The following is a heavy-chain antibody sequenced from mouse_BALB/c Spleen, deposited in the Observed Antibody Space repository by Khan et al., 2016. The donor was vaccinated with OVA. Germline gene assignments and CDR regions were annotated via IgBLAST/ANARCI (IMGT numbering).Heavy chain of an antibody. CDR2: ISTYNGNT. D-gene: IGHD2-4*01. J-gene: IGHJ3*01. Sequence: QVQLQQPGPEVVRPGVSLKISCKGSGYTFTDYAMHWVKQSHAKSLEWIGVISTYNGNTNYTKEFTGKATMTVDKSSSTAYMALARLTSEVTAIDYCARGGDYQFAYWGQGTLVTVSA. CDR1: GYTFTDYA. V-gene: IGHV1S137*01. CDR3: ARGGDYQFAY.